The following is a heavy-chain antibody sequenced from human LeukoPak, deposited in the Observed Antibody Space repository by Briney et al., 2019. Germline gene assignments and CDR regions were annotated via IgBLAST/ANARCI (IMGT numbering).Heavy chain of an antibody. Sequence: PGESLRLSCAASGFMFSTCAMSWIRQAPGKGLEWVSGISAGGATTNYADSVKGRFTISRDSFKNMLYLQMNSLRAEDTALYYCAKDRPSDSSWYQFDSWGQGTLVTVSS. V-gene: IGHV3-23*01. J-gene: IGHJ4*02. CDR3: AKDRPSDSSWYQFDS. CDR2: ISAGGATT. CDR1: GFMFSTCA. D-gene: IGHD6-13*01.